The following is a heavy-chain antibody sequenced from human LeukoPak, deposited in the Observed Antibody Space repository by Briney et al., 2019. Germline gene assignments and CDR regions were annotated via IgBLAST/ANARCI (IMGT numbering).Heavy chain of an antibody. Sequence: SETLSLTCTVSGDSISSSYWSWVRQSPGEGLEWIGHISYSGGTNYNPSPKSRVTISLDTSKNQFSLNLTSVTAADTAVYYCARHRSSSTWYSPFDPWGQGTLVTVSS. CDR3: ARHRSSSTWYSPFDP. D-gene: IGHD6-13*01. CDR1: GDSISSSY. V-gene: IGHV4-59*08. CDR2: ISYSGGT. J-gene: IGHJ5*02.